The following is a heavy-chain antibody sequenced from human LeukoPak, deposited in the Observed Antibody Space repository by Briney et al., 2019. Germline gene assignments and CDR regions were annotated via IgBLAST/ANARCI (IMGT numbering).Heavy chain of an antibody. Sequence: GGSLRLSCAASGFNFNQYDMTWARQAPGKGLEWVSTITGRSDKTYYTDSVKGRFVTSRDNSKDTLYLQMNSLRAVDTALYYCAKGGWLDDLGQGALVTVSS. J-gene: IGHJ4*02. D-gene: IGHD6-19*01. V-gene: IGHV3-23*01. CDR3: AKGGWLDD. CDR1: GFNFNQYD. CDR2: ITGRSDKT.